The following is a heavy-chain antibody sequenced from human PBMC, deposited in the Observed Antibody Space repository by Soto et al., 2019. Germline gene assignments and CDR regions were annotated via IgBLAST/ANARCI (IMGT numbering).Heavy chain of an antibody. Sequence: EVQLLESGGGLVQPGGSLRLSCAASGFTFSTFVMTWVRQPPGKGLEWVSTIGRSGGNTDHADSVKGRFTVSRDNSKNTLYLQMNSLRAEDTAVYYCARYCGGSSCYSGLFWGQGTLVAVSS. V-gene: IGHV3-23*01. CDR2: IGRSGGNT. CDR1: GFTFSTFV. J-gene: IGHJ4*02. CDR3: ARYCGGSSCYSGLF. D-gene: IGHD2-15*01.